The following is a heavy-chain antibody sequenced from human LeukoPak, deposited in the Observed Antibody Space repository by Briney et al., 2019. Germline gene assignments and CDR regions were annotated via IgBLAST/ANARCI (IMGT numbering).Heavy chain of an antibody. CDR3: AKDGGLWVSAHWGDS. Sequence: SVNVSCKASGGTFSSYAISWVRQAPGQGLAWMGGIIPIFGTANYAQKFQGRVTITADESTSTAYMELSSLRSEDTAVYYCAKDGGLWVSAHWGDSWGRGTLVTVSS. V-gene: IGHV1-69*13. J-gene: IGHJ4*02. CDR2: IIPIFGTA. CDR1: GGTFSSYA. D-gene: IGHD7-27*01.